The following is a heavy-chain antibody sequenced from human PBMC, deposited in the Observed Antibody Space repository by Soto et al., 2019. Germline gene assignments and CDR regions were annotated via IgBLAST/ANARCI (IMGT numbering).Heavy chain of an antibody. D-gene: IGHD2-15*01. V-gene: IGHV1-69*06. CDR1: GGTFSSYA. J-gene: IGHJ6*02. Sequence: QVQLVQSGAEVKKPGSSVKVSCKASGGTFSSYAISWVRQAPGQGLEWMGGIIPIFGTANYAQKFQGRVTITAYKSTSTADMELSSLRSEDTAVYYCARDVEGYCSGGSCYSRYYGMDVWGQGTTVTVSS. CDR3: ARDVEGYCSGGSCYSRYYGMDV. CDR2: IIPIFGTA.